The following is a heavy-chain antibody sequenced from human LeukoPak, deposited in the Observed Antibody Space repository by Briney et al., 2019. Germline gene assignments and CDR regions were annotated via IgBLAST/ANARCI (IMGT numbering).Heavy chain of an antibody. CDR2: IYTSGST. J-gene: IGHJ4*02. CDR1: GGSISSSSYY. Sequence: SETLSLTCTVSGGSISSSSYYWGWIRQPPGKGLEWIGRIYTSGSTNYNPSLKSRVTISVDTSKNQFSLKLSSVTAADTAVYYCAITSTVTTYLYYFDYWGQGTLVTVSS. V-gene: IGHV4-39*07. CDR3: AITSTVTTYLYYFDY. D-gene: IGHD4-17*01.